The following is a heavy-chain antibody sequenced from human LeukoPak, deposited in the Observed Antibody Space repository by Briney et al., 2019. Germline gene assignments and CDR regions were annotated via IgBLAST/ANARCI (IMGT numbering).Heavy chain of an antibody. CDR2: IYYSGST. J-gene: IGHJ4*02. V-gene: IGHV4-59*11. Sequence: SETLSLTCTVSGGSISSHYWSWIRQPPGKGLEWIGYIYYSGSTNYNPSLKSRVTISVDTSKNQFSLKLSSVTAADTAVYYCARGVTYYDFWSGYYMWYYFDYWGQGTLVTVSS. CDR1: GGSISSHY. CDR3: ARGVTYYDFWSGYYMWYYFDY. D-gene: IGHD3-3*01.